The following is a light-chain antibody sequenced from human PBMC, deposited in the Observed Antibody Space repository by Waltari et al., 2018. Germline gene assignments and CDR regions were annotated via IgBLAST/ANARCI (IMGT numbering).Light chain of an antibody. CDR1: QSVSSN. J-gene: IGKJ2*01. CDR3: QQYNNWPYT. Sequence: EIVMTQSPATLSVSPGERATLSCRASQSVSSNLAWYQQKPDQAPRRLIYGASTRATGIPARFSGSGSGTEFTLTISSLQSEDFAVYYCQQYNNWPYTFDQGTKLEIK. CDR2: GAS. V-gene: IGKV3-15*01.